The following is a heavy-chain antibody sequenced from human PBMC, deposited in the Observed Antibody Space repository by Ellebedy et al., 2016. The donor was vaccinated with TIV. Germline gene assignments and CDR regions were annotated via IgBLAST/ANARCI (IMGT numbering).Heavy chain of an antibody. CDR1: GCPVSSTRYY. CDR2: VYYSWRA. D-gene: IGHD6-19*01. V-gene: IGHV4-39*01. CDR3: ARTDQWQPIDD. Sequence: MPGGSLRLPCSVSGCPVSSTRYYWACIRQPPGRGLEYIGSVYYSWRAYYNPSFKSRVTLSADTSKNQFSLNLMTVTAADTAVYYCARTDQWQPIDDWGQGTLVSVSS. J-gene: IGHJ4*02.